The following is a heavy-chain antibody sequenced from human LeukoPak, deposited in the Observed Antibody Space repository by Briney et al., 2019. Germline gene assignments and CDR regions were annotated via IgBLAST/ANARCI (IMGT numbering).Heavy chain of an antibody. D-gene: IGHD3-3*01. CDR1: GYTFTGYY. CDR3: ASLAPYYDFWSGSPRAFDI. CDR2: INPNSGGT. V-gene: IGHV1-2*02. Sequence: ASVKVSCKASGYTFTGYYMHWVRQAPGQGLEWMGWINPNSGGTNYAQKFQGRVTMTRDTSISTAYMELSGLRSDDTAVYYCASLAPYYDFWSGSPRAFDIWGQGTMVTVSS. J-gene: IGHJ3*02.